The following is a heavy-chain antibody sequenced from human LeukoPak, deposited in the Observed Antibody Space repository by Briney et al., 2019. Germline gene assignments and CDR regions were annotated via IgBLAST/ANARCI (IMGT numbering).Heavy chain of an antibody. Sequence: PSETLSLTCTVFGGSISSGGYYWSWIRQHPGKGLEWIGYIYYSGSTYYNPSLKSRVTISVDTSKNQFSLKLSSVTAADTAVYYCARDRYCSSTGCYGYYYYYGMDVWGQGTTVTVSS. CDR3: ARDRYCSSTGCYGYYYYYGMDV. D-gene: IGHD2-2*01. J-gene: IGHJ6*02. CDR2: IYYSGST. V-gene: IGHV4-31*03. CDR1: GGSISSGGYY.